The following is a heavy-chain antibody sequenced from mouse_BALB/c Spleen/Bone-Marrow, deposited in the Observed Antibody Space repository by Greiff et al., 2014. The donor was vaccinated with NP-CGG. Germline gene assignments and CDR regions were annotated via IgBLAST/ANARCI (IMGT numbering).Heavy chain of an antibody. CDR3: TIYDY. D-gene: IGHD1-1*02. V-gene: IGHV1S29*02. Sequence: EVQLQQSGPELVKPGASVKISCKASGYTFTDHNIHWVKQNHGRSLEWIGYIYPYNGVTGYNQKFKNKATLTADISSTTAYMELRSLTSEDSAVYFCTIYDYWGLGTTLTVSS. CDR2: IYPYNGVT. CDR1: GYTFTDHN. J-gene: IGHJ2*01.